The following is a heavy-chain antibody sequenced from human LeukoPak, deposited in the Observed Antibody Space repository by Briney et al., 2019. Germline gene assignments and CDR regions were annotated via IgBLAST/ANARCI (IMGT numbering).Heavy chain of an antibody. V-gene: IGHV1-2*02. CDR3: ARDGGGSYRPNYFDY. Sequence: EASVKVSCKASGYTFTGYYMHWVRQAPGQGLEWMGWINPNSGDTNYAQKFQGRVTMTRDTSISTAYMELSRLRSDDTAVYYCARDGGGSYRPNYFDYWGQGTLVTVSS. CDR2: INPNSGDT. J-gene: IGHJ4*02. CDR1: GYTFTGYY. D-gene: IGHD1-26*01.